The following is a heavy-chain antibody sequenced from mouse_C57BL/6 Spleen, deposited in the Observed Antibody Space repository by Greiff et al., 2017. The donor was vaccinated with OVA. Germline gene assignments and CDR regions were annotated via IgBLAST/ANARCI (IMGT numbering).Heavy chain of an antibody. J-gene: IGHJ1*03. D-gene: IGHD1-1*01. CDR2: ISSGSSTI. CDR1: GFTFSDYG. CDR3: ARGYYYGSSYEDWYFDV. V-gene: IGHV5-17*01. Sequence: EVMLVESGGGLVKPGGSLKLSCAASGFTFSDYGMHWVRQAPEKGLEWVAYISSGSSTIYYADTLKGRFTISRDNAKNTLFLQMTSLRSEDTAMYYCARGYYYGSSYEDWYFDVWGTGTTVTVSS.